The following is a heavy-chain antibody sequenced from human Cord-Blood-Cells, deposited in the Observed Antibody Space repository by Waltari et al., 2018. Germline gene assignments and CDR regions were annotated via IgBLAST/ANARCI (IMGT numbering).Heavy chain of an antibody. CDR3: AREGESIAAPNWFDP. V-gene: IGHV4-34*01. CDR1: GRSFRGYY. D-gene: IGHD6-6*01. J-gene: IGHJ5*02. Sequence: QVQLQQRGAGLLKPSETLSLTCDVNGRSFRGYYWSWIRQPPGKGLEWIGELNHSGSTKYNPSHKGRVTISVDTSKIQFSLKLSSVTAADTAVYYCAREGESIAAPNWFDPWGQGTLVTVSS. CDR2: LNHSGST.